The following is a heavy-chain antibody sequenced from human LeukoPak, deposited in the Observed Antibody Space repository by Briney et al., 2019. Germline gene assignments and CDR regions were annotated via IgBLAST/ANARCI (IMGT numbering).Heavy chain of an antibody. CDR3: ARVVRGARYYYYYYGMEV. D-gene: IGHD3-10*01. Sequence: SETLSLTCAVYGGSFSGYYWSWIRQPPGKGLEWIGEINHSGSTNYNPSLKSRVTTSVDTSKNQFSLKLSSVTAADTAVYYCARVVRGARYYYYYYGMEVWGQGTTVTVSS. J-gene: IGHJ6*02. CDR2: INHSGST. V-gene: IGHV4-34*01. CDR1: GGSFSGYY.